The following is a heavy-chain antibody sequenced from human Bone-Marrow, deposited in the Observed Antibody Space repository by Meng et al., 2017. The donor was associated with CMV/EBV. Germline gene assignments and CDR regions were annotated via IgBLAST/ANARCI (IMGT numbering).Heavy chain of an antibody. CDR3: ARDWSTRPSTSWYHDAFDL. V-gene: IGHV3-30*04. CDR2: ISYEDGSMK. J-gene: IGHJ3*01. D-gene: IGHD6-19*01. CDR1: GFNFRSYA. Sequence: GGSLRLSCAASGFNFRSYAMDWVRQAPGKGLEWVAVISYEDGSMKYYADSVKGRFIISRDNSKNTLHLQMNSLRAEDTAIYFCARDWSTRPSTSWYHDAFDLWGQGKRVTV.